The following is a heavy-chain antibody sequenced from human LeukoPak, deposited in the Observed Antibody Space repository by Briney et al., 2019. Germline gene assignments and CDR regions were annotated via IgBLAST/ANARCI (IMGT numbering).Heavy chain of an antibody. Sequence: GGSLRLSCAASGFTFSDYYMSWIRQAPGKGLEWVSYISSSSSTIYYADSVKGRFTISRDNAKNSLYLQMNSLRAEDTAVYYCARVSRPAAYSYGGYWGQGTLVTVSS. V-gene: IGHV3-11*04. CDR1: GFTFSDYY. J-gene: IGHJ4*02. CDR3: ARVSRPAAYSYGGY. D-gene: IGHD5-18*01. CDR2: ISSSSSTI.